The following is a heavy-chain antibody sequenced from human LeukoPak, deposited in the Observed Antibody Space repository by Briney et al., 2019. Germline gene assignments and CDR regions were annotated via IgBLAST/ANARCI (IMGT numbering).Heavy chain of an antibody. CDR2: ISGAGSYT. V-gene: IGHV3-23*01. CDR1: GFTFSSYS. J-gene: IGHJ6*03. CDR3: AKPAGSTGSHPYYHYMDV. Sequence: GGSLRLSCAASGFTFSSYSMNWVRQAPGKGLEWLSGISGAGSYTFSADSVRGRFIISRDNSQNTLYLQMTSLRADDTAVYYCAKPAGSTGSHPYYHYMDVWGKGTTVTVSS. D-gene: IGHD1-26*01.